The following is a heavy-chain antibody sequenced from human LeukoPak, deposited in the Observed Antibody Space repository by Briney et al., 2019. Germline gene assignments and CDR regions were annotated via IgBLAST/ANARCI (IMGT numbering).Heavy chain of an antibody. V-gene: IGHV4-59*01. Sequence: SVTLSLTCTVSGGSISSYYWQWIRQPPGNRLEWIGYVYYSGSTDYNPSLKSRVTISVDTSKNQFSLKLTSVTAADTAVYYCARGEPRIARPGAPPFDLWGRGTLVTVSS. CDR3: ARGEPRIARPGAPPFDL. D-gene: IGHD6-13*01. CDR2: VYYSGST. J-gene: IGHJ2*01. CDR1: GGSISSYY.